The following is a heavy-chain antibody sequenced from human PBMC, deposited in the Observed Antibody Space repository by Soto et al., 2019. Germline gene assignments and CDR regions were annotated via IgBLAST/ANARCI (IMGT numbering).Heavy chain of an antibody. Sequence: EVQLVESGGGLIQPGGSLRLSCAASGFTFSSSEIYWVRQAPGKGLEWVSYIHPSGQPIFYADSVKGRFTISRDNAKNSLSLQMSRVGAEDSAVYSCARRASRWGQGTRVNVS. J-gene: IGHJ3*01. V-gene: IGHV3-48*03. CDR2: IHPSGQPI. CDR3: ARRASR. CDR1: GFTFSSSE.